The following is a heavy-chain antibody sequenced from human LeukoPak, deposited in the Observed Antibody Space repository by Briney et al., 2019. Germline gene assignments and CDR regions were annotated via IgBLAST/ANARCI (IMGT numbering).Heavy chain of an antibody. CDR2: INSDGITT. V-gene: IGHV3-74*01. J-gene: IGHJ4*02. Sequence: PGGSLRLSCAAPGFPFTNFRMHSVRQAPGKRLVWVSRINSDGITTTYADSVKGRFTISRDNAKNTLYLQMNSLRAEDTAVYDCARTRYGGAYGDYWGQGTLVTVSS. CDR3: ARTRYGGAYGDY. D-gene: IGHD4/OR15-4a*01. CDR1: GFPFTNFR.